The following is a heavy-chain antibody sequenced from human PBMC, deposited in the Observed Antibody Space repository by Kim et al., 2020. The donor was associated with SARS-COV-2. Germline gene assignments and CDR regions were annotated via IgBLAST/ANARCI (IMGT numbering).Heavy chain of an antibody. CDR3: AVDYIDSSGYLGYFDY. CDR2: VSYTGKT. V-gene: IGHV4-39*01. J-gene: IGHJ4*02. Sequence: SETLSLTCTVSGGSISGTSYYWGWIRQPPGKGLEWIGSVSYTGKTKSNASLKTRISMSVDTSKNQFSLSLNSVSAADTAVYWCAVDYIDSSGYLGYFDYWGPGSLVTVSS. CDR1: GGSISGTSYY. D-gene: IGHD3-22*01.